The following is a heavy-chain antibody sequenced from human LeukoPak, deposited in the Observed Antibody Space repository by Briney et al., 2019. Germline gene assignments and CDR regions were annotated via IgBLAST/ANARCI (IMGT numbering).Heavy chain of an antibody. J-gene: IGHJ4*02. V-gene: IGHV4-38-2*02. CDR2: ISYSGIT. Sequence: SETLSLTCTVSGYSISSGYYWGWIRQPPGKGLEWIGSISYSGITHYNPSFKSRLTISLDRSKNQFSLKLSSVTAADTAVYYCVKDLLLEDNYGLWGQGTLVTVSS. CDR3: VKDLLLEDNYGL. D-gene: IGHD5-18*01. CDR1: GYSISSGYY.